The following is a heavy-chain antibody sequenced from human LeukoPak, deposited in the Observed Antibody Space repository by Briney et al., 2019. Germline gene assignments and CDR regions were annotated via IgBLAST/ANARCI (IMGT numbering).Heavy chain of an antibody. D-gene: IGHD3-10*01. J-gene: IGHJ6*03. CDR3: AKDRLYYYGSGSYNRYYYYYMDV. CDR2: IRYEGSNK. Sequence: GGSLRLSCAASGFTFSSYGMHWVRQAPGKGLEWVAFIRYEGSNKYYADSVKGRFTISRDNSKNTLYLQMNSLRAEDTAVYYCAKDRLYYYGSGSYNRYYYYYMDVWGKGTTVTVSS. V-gene: IGHV3-30*02. CDR1: GFTFSSYG.